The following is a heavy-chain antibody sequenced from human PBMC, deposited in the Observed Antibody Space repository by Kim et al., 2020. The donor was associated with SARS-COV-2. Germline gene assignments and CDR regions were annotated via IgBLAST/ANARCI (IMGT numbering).Heavy chain of an antibody. Sequence: ASVKVSCKASGYTFTGYYMHWVRQAPGQGLEWMGWINPNSGGTNYAQKFQGRVTMTRDTSISTAYMELNRLRSDDTAVYYCARDLIQWFGELLSSYGMDVWGQGTTVTVSS. CDR3: ARDLIQWFGELLSSYGMDV. D-gene: IGHD3-10*01. J-gene: IGHJ6*02. CDR1: GYTFTGYY. CDR2: INPNSGGT. V-gene: IGHV1-2*02.